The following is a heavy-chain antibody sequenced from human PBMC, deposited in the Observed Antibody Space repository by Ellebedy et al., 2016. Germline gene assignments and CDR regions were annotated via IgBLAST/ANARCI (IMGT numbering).Heavy chain of an antibody. CDR3: ARESYVGLVPAADDYYYYGMDV. J-gene: IGHJ6*02. CDR1: GGSISSSSYY. Sequence: SETLSLXXTVSGGSISSSSYYWGWIRQPPGKGLEWIGSIYYSGSTYYNPSLKSRVTISVDTSKNQFSLKLSSVTAADTAVYYCARESYVGLVPAADDYYYYGMDVWGQGTTVTVSS. CDR2: IYYSGST. V-gene: IGHV4-39*07. D-gene: IGHD2-2*01.